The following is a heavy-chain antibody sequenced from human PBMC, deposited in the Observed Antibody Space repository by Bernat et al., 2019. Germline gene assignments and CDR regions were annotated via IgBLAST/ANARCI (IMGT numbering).Heavy chain of an antibody. J-gene: IGHJ6*02. CDR2: INHSGST. Sequence: QVQLQQWGARLLKPSETLSLTCAVYGGSFSDYYWSWIRQPPGKGLEWIGEINHSGSTNCNPSLKSRVTISVDTSKNQFSLRLSSVTAADTAVYYCARDDADIVVVPAAISGISPYGMDVWGQGTTVTVSS. V-gene: IGHV4-34*01. CDR1: GGSFSDYY. CDR3: ARDDADIVVVPAAISGISPYGMDV. D-gene: IGHD2-2*02.